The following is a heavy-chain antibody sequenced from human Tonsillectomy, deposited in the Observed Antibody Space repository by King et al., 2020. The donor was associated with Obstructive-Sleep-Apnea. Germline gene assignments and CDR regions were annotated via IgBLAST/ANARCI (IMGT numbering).Heavy chain of an antibody. CDR1: GFTFSNYG. CDR2: ISYDGSNQ. CDR3: AKDMVINDPGIYGMDV. D-gene: IGHD2-21*01. J-gene: IGHJ6*02. Sequence: VQLVESGGGVVHPGRSLRLSCAASGFTFSNYGINWVRQAPGKGLGWVAIISYDGSNQYYTDSVRGRFTISRDNSKNTLYLQMHSLRPEDTAVYYCAKDMVINDPGIYGMDVWGQGTTVTVSS. V-gene: IGHV3-30*18.